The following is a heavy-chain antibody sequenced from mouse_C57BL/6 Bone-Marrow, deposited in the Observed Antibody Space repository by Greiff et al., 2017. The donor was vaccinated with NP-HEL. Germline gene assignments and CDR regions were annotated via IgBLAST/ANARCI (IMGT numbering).Heavy chain of an antibody. D-gene: IGHD2-4*01. CDR3: ARSRLRRGYAMDY. CDR2: IYPRSGNT. CDR1: GYTFTSYG. J-gene: IGHJ4*01. V-gene: IGHV1-81*01. Sequence: VQLQESGAELARPGASVKLSCKASGYTFTSYGISWVKQRTGQGLEWIGEIYPRSGNTYYNEKFKGKATLTADKSSSTAYMELRSLTSEDSAVYFCARSRLRRGYAMDYWGQGTSVTVSS.